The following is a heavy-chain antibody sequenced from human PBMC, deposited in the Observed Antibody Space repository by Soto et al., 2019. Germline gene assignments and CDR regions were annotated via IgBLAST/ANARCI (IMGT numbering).Heavy chain of an antibody. Sequence: PSETLSLTCTVSGGSISSSSYYWGWIRQPPGKGLEWIGSIYYSGSTYYNPSLKSRVTISVDTSKNQFSLKLSSVTAADTAVYYCARLLTDYGDFNFDYWGQGTLVTVSS. CDR3: ARLLTDYGDFNFDY. V-gene: IGHV4-39*01. J-gene: IGHJ4*02. CDR1: GGSISSSSYY. D-gene: IGHD4-17*01. CDR2: IYYSGST.